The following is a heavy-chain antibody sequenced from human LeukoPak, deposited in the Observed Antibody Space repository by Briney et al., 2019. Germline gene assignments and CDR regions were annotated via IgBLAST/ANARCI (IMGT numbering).Heavy chain of an antibody. CDR3: ARSRIAARLGGNWFDP. CDR2: MNPYSGNA. J-gene: IGHJ5*02. V-gene: IGHV1-8*01. D-gene: IGHD6-6*01. Sequence: ASVTVSCTASGYTFTTYDINWVRQAPGQGLEWMGWMNPYSGNAGSAQKVQGRVTVTRNTSISPAYMDLSSLRSEDTAVYYCARSRIAARLGGNWFDPWGQGTLVTVSS. CDR1: GYTFTTYD.